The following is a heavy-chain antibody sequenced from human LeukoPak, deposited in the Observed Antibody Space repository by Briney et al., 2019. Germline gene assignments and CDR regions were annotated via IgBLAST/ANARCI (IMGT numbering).Heavy chain of an antibody. CDR3: AELGITMIGGV. V-gene: IGHV3-48*03. CDR2: ISSSGSTI. CDR1: GFTFSSYE. D-gene: IGHD3-10*02. Sequence: PGGSLRLSCAASGFTFSSYEMNWVRQAAGKGLEWVSYISSSGSTIYYADSVEGRFTISKDKAKNSLYLQMHSLRAEDTAVYYCAELGITMIGGVWGKGTTVTISS. J-gene: IGHJ6*04.